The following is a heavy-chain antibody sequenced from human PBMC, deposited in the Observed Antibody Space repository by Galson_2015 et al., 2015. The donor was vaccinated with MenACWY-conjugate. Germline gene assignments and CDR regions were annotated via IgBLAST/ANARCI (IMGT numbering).Heavy chain of an antibody. CDR2: ISTSGDRT. V-gene: IGHV3-23*01. D-gene: IGHD4-17*01. CDR3: AKDRNYGDYGDFDY. J-gene: IGHJ4*02. CDR1: GFTFSTYA. Sequence: SLRLSCAASGFTFSTYAMSWVRQAPGKGLEWVSVISTSGDRTYYADSVKGRFAISRDNHKNTLYLQMFNLRAEDTAVYYCAKDRNYGDYGDFDYWGQGTLVAVSS.